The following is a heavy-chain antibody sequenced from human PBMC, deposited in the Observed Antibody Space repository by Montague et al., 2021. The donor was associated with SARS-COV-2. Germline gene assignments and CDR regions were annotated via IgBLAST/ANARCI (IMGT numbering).Heavy chain of an antibody. CDR3: SRLNVRGYHGYESDY. V-gene: IGHV4/OR15-8*02. J-gene: IGHJ4*02. CDR2: ISRSGPT. CDR1: GDSITSSNW. Sequence: SETLSLTCVVSGDSITSSNWWSWVRQPPGKGLEWIGEISRSGPTNYSPPLRSRVTMSIDTVKNYFSLTVTSVTAADTAVYYCSRLNVRGYHGYESDYWGQGTLVTVSS. D-gene: IGHD5-12*01.